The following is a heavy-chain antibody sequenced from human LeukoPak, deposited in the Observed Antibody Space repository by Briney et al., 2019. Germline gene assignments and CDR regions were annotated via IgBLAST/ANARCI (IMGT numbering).Heavy chain of an antibody. CDR3: TRATYVDTAMVMGY. J-gene: IGHJ4*02. CDR2: IRSKAYGGTT. CDR1: GFTFGDYA. V-gene: IGHV3-49*04. D-gene: IGHD5-18*01. Sequence: GGSLRLSCTASGFTFGDYAMSWVRQAPGKGLECVGFIRSKAYGGTTEYAASVKGRFTISRDDSKSIAYLQMNSLKTEDTAVYYCTRATYVDTAMVMGYWGQGTLVTVSS.